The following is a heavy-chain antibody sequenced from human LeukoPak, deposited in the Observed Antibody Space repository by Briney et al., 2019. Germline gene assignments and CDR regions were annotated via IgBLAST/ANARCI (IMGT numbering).Heavy chain of an antibody. CDR1: GFTFSDYS. V-gene: IGHV3-48*01. D-gene: IGHD2-15*01. Sequence: GGSLRLSCAVSGFTFSDYSMNWVRQPPGKGLEWISYISTGGDTIYYADSVKGRFTISRDNSKNTLYLQMNSLRAEDTAVYYCAKAPALGYCSGGSCYLTDFYFDYWGQGTLVTVSS. J-gene: IGHJ4*02. CDR3: AKAPALGYCSGGSCYLTDFYFDY. CDR2: ISTGGDTI.